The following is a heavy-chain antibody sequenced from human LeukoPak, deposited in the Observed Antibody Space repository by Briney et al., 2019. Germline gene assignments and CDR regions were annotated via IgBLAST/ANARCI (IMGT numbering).Heavy chain of an antibody. D-gene: IGHD2-15*01. J-gene: IGHJ4*02. CDR2: IRTKANNYAT. V-gene: IGHV3-73*01. CDR3: SRRGALPGDY. CDR1: GFICSGST. Sequence: GGSLKLSYAASGFICSGSTVHVLRQASGKGLDWVGHIRTKANNYATAYAASVKGRFTISRADSKNTAYLQMNSLKIEDTAVYDGSRRGALPGDYWGQGTLVTVSS.